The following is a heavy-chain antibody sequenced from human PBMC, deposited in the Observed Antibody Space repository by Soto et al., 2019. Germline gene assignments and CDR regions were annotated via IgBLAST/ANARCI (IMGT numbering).Heavy chain of an antibody. V-gene: IGHV4-30-2*05. CDR2: IYYSGST. D-gene: IGHD5-18*01. Sequence: SETLSLTCAVSGGSISSGGYSWSWIRQPPGKGLEWIGYIYYSGSTYYNPSLKSRVTISVDTSKNQFSLKLSSVTAADTAVYYCARVLGTAMDYAPASFDYWGQGTLVTVSS. CDR3: ARVLGTAMDYAPASFDY. CDR1: GGSISSGGYS. J-gene: IGHJ4*02.